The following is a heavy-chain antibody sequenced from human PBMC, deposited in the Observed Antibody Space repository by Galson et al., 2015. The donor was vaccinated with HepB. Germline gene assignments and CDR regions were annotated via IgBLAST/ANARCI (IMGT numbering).Heavy chain of an antibody. V-gene: IGHV3-48*03. D-gene: IGHD3-10*01. CDR1: GFTFSSYE. Sequence: SLRLSCAASGFTFSSYEMNWVRQAPGKGLEWVSYISSSGSTIYYADSVKGRFTISRDNAKNSLYLQMNSLRAEDTAVYYCARDLGSRAMVRGVTHYYYYGMDVWGQGTTVTVSS. CDR2: ISSSGSTI. J-gene: IGHJ6*02. CDR3: ARDLGSRAMVRGVTHYYYYGMDV.